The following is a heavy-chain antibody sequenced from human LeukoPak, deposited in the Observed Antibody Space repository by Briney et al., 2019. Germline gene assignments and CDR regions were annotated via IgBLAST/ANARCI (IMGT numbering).Heavy chain of an antibody. V-gene: IGHV4-34*01. Sequence: SEALSLTCAVYGGSFSDYYWNWIRQPPGKGLEWIGEIHHGGTATYNPSLKSRVTMSVDTSKNQFSLRLSSMTAADTAVYYCARLSYRDRRGFDYWDQGALVTVSS. CDR1: GGSFSDYY. CDR2: IHHGGTA. J-gene: IGHJ4*02. CDR3: ARLSYRDRRGFDY. D-gene: IGHD2-21*01.